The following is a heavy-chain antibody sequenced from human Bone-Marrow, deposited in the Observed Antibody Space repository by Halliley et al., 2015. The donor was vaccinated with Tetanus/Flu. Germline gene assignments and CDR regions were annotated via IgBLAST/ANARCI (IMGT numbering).Heavy chain of an antibody. CDR2: GGDGNT. V-gene: IGHV3-23*01. J-gene: IGHJ5*02. Sequence: GGDGNTYSADSVRCRFTISRDNSKNTLYLQMNSLRAEDTAVYYCAKSGALTLKNWFDAWGQGTLVTVSS. CDR3: AKSGALTLKNWFDA. D-gene: IGHD1-26*01.